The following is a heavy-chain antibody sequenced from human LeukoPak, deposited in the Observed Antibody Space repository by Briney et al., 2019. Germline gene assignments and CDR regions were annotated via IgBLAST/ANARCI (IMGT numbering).Heavy chain of an antibody. CDR2: VSSSRSSI. D-gene: IGHD2-2*01. Sequence: GRCLRPSCAASGFTFSSYSMNWVRQPPGKGLGWVSLVSSSRSSIFYADSVRGRFTISRDNSKNTLFLQMNGLRAEDTAVYYCAKDRSCSGSSCNVGSWGQGRMVTVSS. V-gene: IGHV3-21*04. J-gene: IGHJ3*01. CDR3: AKDRSCSGSSCNVGS. CDR1: GFTFSSYS.